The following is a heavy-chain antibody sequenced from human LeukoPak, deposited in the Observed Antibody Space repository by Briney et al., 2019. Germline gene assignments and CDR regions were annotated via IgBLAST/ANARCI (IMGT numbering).Heavy chain of an antibody. D-gene: IGHD4-17*01. CDR3: ASPLTTVTTGDY. Sequence: GGSLRLSCAASGFTFSSYSMNWVRQAPGKGLEWVSSISSSSSYIYYADSVKGRFTISRDNAKNSLYLQMNSLRAEDTAVYYCASPLTTVTTGDYWGKGTLVTVSS. CDR2: ISSSSSYI. J-gene: IGHJ4*02. V-gene: IGHV3-21*01. CDR1: GFTFSSYS.